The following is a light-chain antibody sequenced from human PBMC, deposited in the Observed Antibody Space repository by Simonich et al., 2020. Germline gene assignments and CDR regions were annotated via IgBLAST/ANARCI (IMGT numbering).Light chain of an antibody. Sequence: QSALTQPRSVSGSPGQSVTISCTGTSSDVGSYNRVSWYQQPPGTAPKLMIYEVSNRPSGVPDRFSGSKSGNTASLTISGLQAEDEADYYCCSYAGSSTFVVFGGGTKLTVL. CDR3: CSYAGSSTFVV. CDR2: EVS. J-gene: IGLJ2*01. V-gene: IGLV2-18*02. CDR1: SSDVGSYNR.